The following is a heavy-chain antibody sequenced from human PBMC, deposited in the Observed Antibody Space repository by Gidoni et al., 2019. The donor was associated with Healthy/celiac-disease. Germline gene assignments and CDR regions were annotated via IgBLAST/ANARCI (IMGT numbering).Heavy chain of an antibody. J-gene: IGHJ4*02. Sequence: EVQLVESGGGLVQPGRSLRLSCAASGFTFDDYAMHWVRQAPGKGLEWASGISWNSGSIGYADSVKGRFTISRDNAKNSLYLQMNSLRAEDTALYYCARGRVYSSSWYDYWGQGTLVTVSS. CDR3: ARGRVYSSSWYDY. CDR1: GFTFDDYA. CDR2: ISWNSGSI. V-gene: IGHV3-9*01. D-gene: IGHD6-13*01.